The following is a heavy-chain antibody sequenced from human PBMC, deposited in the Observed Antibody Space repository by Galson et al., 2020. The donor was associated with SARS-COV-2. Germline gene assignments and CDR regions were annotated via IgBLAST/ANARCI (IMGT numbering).Heavy chain of an antibody. D-gene: IGHD3-10*01. Sequence: GESLKISCAASGFTFSSYAMSWVRQAPGKGLEWVSAISGSGGSTYYADSVKGRFTISRDNSKNTLYLQMNSLRAEDTAVYYCAKRGVLLWFGEHYGMDVWGQGTTVTVSS. J-gene: IGHJ6*02. V-gene: IGHV3-23*01. CDR1: GFTFSSYA. CDR3: AKRGVLLWFGEHYGMDV. CDR2: ISGSGGST.